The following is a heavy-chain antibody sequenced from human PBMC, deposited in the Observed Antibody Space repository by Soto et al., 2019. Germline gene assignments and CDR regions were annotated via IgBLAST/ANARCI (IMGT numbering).Heavy chain of an antibody. CDR1: GGTFSSYT. Sequence: GASVKVSCKASGGTFSSYTISWVRQAPGQGLEWMGRIIPILGIANYAQKFQGRVTITADKSTSTAYMELSSLRSEDTAVYYCARAGYYGSGSRGTGSYYYMDVWGKGTTVTVSS. CDR2: IIPILGIA. J-gene: IGHJ6*03. CDR3: ARAGYYGSGSRGTGSYYYMDV. V-gene: IGHV1-69*02. D-gene: IGHD3-10*01.